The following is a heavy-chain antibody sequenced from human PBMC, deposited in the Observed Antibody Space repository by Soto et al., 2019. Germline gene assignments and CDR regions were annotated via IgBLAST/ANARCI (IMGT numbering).Heavy chain of an antibody. Sequence: ASVKVSCKTSGYTFSNYGVTWVRQAPGQPLEWLGWISLYSDGTNYAQKFQGRVSMTTDTSTTTAYMELRSLRSDDTAVYYCARVVPGAEAWFGPWGQGTLVTVSS. CDR1: GYTFSNYG. D-gene: IGHD2-2*01. V-gene: IGHV1-18*01. CDR3: ARVVPGAEAWFGP. CDR2: ISLYSDGT. J-gene: IGHJ5*02.